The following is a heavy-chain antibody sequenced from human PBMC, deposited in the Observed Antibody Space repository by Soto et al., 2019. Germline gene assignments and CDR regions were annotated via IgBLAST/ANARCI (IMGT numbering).Heavy chain of an antibody. CDR1: GFTFGSYS. Sequence: GSLRLSCAASGFTFGSYSMNWVRQAPGKGLEWVSIISGSGGATFYADSVKGRFTISRDNSKKSVFLQMDSLRADDTAVYYCAKVTDCGPSRCDDGIDIWGHGTMVTVSS. J-gene: IGHJ3*02. CDR2: ISGSGGAT. V-gene: IGHV3-23*01. CDR3: AKVTDCGPSRCDDGIDI. D-gene: IGHD2-21*01.